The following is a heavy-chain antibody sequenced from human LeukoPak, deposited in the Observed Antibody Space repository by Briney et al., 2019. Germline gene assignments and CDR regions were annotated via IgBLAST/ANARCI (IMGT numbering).Heavy chain of an antibody. CDR3: AADSHADYYYGMDV. D-gene: IGHD2-21*02. J-gene: IGHJ6*02. CDR1: GFTFTSSA. Sequence: GTSVKVSCKASGFTFTSSAMQWVRQARGQRLEWIGWIVVGSGNTNYAQKFQERVTITRDMSTSTAYMELSSLRPEDTAVYYCAADSHADYYYGMDVWGQGTTVTVSS. CDR2: IVVGSGNT. V-gene: IGHV1-58*02.